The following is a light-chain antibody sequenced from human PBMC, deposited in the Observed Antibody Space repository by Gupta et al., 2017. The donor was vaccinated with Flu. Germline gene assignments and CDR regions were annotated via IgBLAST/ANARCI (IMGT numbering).Light chain of an antibody. CDR3: QQDWTYPGT. V-gene: IGKV1-8*01. J-gene: IGKJ5*01. CDR2: STS. CDR1: EDSGVY. Sequence: PVSLSAYIGDSVTITCRASEDSGVYLAWYQQQPGKAPKLVIYSTSTLQHGVPSRFSGSGSGTDFTLTITHLESEDLATYYCQQDWTYPGTFGQGTRLEIK.